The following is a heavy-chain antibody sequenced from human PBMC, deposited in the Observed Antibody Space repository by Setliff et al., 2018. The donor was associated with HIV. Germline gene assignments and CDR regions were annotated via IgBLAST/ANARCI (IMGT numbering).Heavy chain of an antibody. CDR1: VGSFSGYY. CDR3: ARDPFGDSTLDY. D-gene: IGHD4-17*01. Sequence: PSETLSLTCAVYVGSFSGYYWSWIRQPPGKGLEWIGEINRSGSTNYNPSLKSRVTISVDTSKNQFSLKVTSVTAADTAVYYCARDPFGDSTLDYWGQGSLVTVSS. J-gene: IGHJ4*02. CDR2: INRSGST. V-gene: IGHV4-34*01.